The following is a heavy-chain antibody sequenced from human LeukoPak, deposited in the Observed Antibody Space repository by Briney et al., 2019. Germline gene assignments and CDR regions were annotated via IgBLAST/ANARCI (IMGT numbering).Heavy chain of an antibody. CDR3: ARDHEGGWFDP. CDR1: GGTFSSYA. Sequence: ASVKVSCKASGGTFSSYAISWVRQAPGQGLEWMGRIIPILGIANYAQKFQGRVTITAGKSTSTAYMELSSLRSEDTAVYYCARDHEGGWFDPWGQGTLVTVSS. V-gene: IGHV1-69*04. D-gene: IGHD3-16*01. J-gene: IGHJ5*02. CDR2: IIPILGIA.